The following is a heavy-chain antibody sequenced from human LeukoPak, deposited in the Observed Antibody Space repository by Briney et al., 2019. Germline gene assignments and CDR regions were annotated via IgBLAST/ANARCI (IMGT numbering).Heavy chain of an antibody. CDR1: GFTFSSYG. D-gene: IGHD1-26*01. CDR2: IRYDGSNK. J-gene: IGHJ4*02. CDR3: ARGYTYGGSYHFDY. V-gene: IGHV3-30*02. Sequence: GGSLRLSCAASGFTFSSYGMHWVRQAPGMGLEWVAFIRYDGSNKYYADSVKGRFTISRDNSKNTLYLQMNSLRAEDTAVYYCARGYTYGGSYHFDYWGQGTLVTVSS.